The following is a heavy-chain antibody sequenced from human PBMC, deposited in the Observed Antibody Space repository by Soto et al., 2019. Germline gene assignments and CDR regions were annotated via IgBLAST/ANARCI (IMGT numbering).Heavy chain of an antibody. CDR1: GVTFRGFY. CDR3: ERAQEFCAHCINS. D-gene: IGHD1-20*01. Sequence: GGSMRLSCEGSGVTFRGFYMHWVRQPTGKGLEWVSTICTAGDTYYAVSVKGRFTISRDTAKNLWSLQINSLRAGDTAVYFCERAQEFCAHCINSWGQVTQLPVSS. J-gene: IGHJ4*02. CDR2: ICTAGDT. V-gene: IGHV3-13*01.